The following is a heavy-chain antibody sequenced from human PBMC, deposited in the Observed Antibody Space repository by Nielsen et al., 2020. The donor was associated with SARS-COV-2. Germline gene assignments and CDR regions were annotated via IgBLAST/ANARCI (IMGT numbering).Heavy chain of an antibody. CDR1: GFTFSSLW. CDR3: ASSLFGEYYYGMDV. D-gene: IGHD3-10*01. J-gene: IGHJ6*02. V-gene: IGHV3-7*03. Sequence: GGSLRLSCAASGFTFSSLWMSWVRQVPGKGLEWVADIKPDGSEKFYVDSVKGRFTISRDNAKNSLYLQMNSLRAEDTALYHCASSLFGEYYYGMDVWGQGTTVTVSS. CDR2: IKPDGSEK.